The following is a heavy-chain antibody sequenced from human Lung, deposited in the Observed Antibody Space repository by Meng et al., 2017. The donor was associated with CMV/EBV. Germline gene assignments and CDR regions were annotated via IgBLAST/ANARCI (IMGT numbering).Heavy chain of an antibody. V-gene: IGHV3-30*02. D-gene: IGHD3-16*01. Sequence: GGSLRLSXAASGFRFDGYGMHWVRQTPGKGLEWVAFIRHDGTNKFYGDSVKGRFTISRDNSKNTVYLQMNSLRPGETAVYYCAKDLLLFGGPNAYFDQWGQGTLVTVSS. CDR1: GFRFDGYG. CDR3: AKDLLLFGGPNAYFDQ. CDR2: IRHDGTNK. J-gene: IGHJ4*02.